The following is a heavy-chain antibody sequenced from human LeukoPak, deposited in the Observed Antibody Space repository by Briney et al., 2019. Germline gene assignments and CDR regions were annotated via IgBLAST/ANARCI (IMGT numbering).Heavy chain of an antibody. CDR2: INPNSGGT. D-gene: IGHD6-19*01. CDR1: GYTFTDYY. J-gene: IGHJ4*02. Sequence: ASVKVSCKTSGYTFTDYYIHWVRQAPGQGPEWMGWINPNSGGTNYAQNLQGRVTMTRDTSISTAYMELSRLRSDDTAVYYCARGPPSGIAVAARYDYWGQGTLVTVSS. CDR3: ARGPPSGIAVAARYDY. V-gene: IGHV1-2*02.